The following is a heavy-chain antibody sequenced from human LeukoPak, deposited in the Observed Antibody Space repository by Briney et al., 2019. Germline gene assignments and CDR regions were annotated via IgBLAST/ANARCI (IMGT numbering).Heavy chain of an antibody. V-gene: IGHV3-33*01. Sequence: PGGSLRLSCAASGFNFSTYDMHWVRQAPGKGLEWVAVIWYDGSNTYYVDSVKGRFTISRDNSKNTLYLQMNSLRAGDTAVYYCTREARYDSSGYYFDYWGQGTLVTVSS. D-gene: IGHD3-22*01. CDR3: TREARYDSSGYYFDY. CDR2: IWYDGSNT. CDR1: GFNFSTYD. J-gene: IGHJ4*02.